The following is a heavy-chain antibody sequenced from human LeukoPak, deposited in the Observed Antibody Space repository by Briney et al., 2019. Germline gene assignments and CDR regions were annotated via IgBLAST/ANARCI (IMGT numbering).Heavy chain of an antibody. CDR2: IYYSGST. V-gene: IGHV4-59*08. D-gene: IGHD2-2*01. Sequence: SETLSLTCTVSGGSISSYYWSWIRQPPGKGLEWIGYIYYSGSTNYNPSLKSRVTISVDTSKNQFSLKLSSVTAADTAVYYCARHVFVVVPAADYYYYYGMDVWGQGTTVTVSS. J-gene: IGHJ6*02. CDR3: ARHVFVVVPAADYYYYYGMDV. CDR1: GGSISSYY.